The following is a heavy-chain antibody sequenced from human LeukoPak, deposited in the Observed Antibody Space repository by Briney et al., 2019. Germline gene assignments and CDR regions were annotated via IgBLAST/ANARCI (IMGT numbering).Heavy chain of an antibody. D-gene: IGHD3-10*01. Sequence: GGSLRLSCAASGFTFSSYSMNWVRQAPGKGLEWVSSISSSSSYIYYADSVKGRFTISRDNAKNSLYLQMNSLRAEDTAVYYCARDQSYGSGSYYPTPDYWGQGTLVTVSS. V-gene: IGHV3-21*01. J-gene: IGHJ4*02. CDR1: GFTFSSYS. CDR2: ISSSSSYI. CDR3: ARDQSYGSGSYYPTPDY.